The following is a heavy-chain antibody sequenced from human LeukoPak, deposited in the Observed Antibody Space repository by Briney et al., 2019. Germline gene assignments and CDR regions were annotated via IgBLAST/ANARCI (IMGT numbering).Heavy chain of an antibody. V-gene: IGHV1-2*04. CDR3: ARGGIATFYSGYANFYY. CDR1: GYTFTGYY. J-gene: IGHJ4*02. CDR2: INPNSGGT. D-gene: IGHD5-12*01. Sequence: ASVKVSCTASGYTFTGYYMHWVRQAPGQGLEWMGWINPNSGGTNYAQKFQGWVTMTRDTSISTAYMELSRLRSDDTAVYYCARGGIATFYSGYANFYYWGQGTLVTVSS.